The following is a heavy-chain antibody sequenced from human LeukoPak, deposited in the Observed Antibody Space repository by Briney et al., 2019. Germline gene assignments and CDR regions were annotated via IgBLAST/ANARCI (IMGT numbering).Heavy chain of an antibody. CDR3: ARDSTEARDYYDFWSGSLDY. Sequence: ASVKVSCKASGYTFTSYGISWVRQAPGQGLEWMGWISAYNGNTNYAQKFQGRVTMTRDTSISTAYMELSRLRSDDTAVYYCARDSTEARDYYDFWSGSLDYWGQGTLVTVSS. V-gene: IGHV1-18*01. CDR1: GYTFTSYG. D-gene: IGHD3-3*01. J-gene: IGHJ4*02. CDR2: ISAYNGNT.